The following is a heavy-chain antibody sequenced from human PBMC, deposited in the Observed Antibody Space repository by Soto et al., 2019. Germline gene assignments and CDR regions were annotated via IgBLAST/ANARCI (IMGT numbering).Heavy chain of an antibody. D-gene: IGHD3-16*01. Sequence: EEQLVESGGDLVQPGGSLRLSCAASGFTVSNNYMSWVRQAPGKGLEWVSLIYSGGSTYYADSVKGRFTISRDSCKNTLYLQMNSLRAEDTAMYYCAAYSHKGYWGQGTLVTVSS. CDR3: AAYSHKGY. CDR1: GFTVSNNY. CDR2: IYSGGST. J-gene: IGHJ4*02. V-gene: IGHV3-66*01.